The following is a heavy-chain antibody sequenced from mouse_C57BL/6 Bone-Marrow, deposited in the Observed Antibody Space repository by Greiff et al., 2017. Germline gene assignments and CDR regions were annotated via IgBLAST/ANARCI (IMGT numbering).Heavy chain of an antibody. D-gene: IGHD1-1*01. V-gene: IGHV14-2*01. CDR3: GRGLTTDAMDY. J-gene: IGHJ4*01. CDR2: IDPEDGET. CDR1: GFNIKDYY. Sequence: EVQRVESGAELVKPGASVKLSCTASGFNIKDYYMHWVKQRTEQGLEWIGRIDPEDGETKYAPKFQGKATITADTSSNTAYLQLSSLTSEDTAFYYCGRGLTTDAMDYWGQGTSVTVSS.